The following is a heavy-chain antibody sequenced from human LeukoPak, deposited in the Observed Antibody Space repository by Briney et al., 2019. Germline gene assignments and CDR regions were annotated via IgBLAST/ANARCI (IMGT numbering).Heavy chain of an antibody. CDR3: AKDSPPTSEWLPDY. J-gene: IGHJ4*02. D-gene: IGHD3-3*01. Sequence: GGSLRLSCAASGFTFRSYGVHWVRQAPGKGLEWVAFIRHDGSNKYYADSVKGRFTISRDNSKSALFLHMDTVRADDTAFYYCAKDSPPTSEWLPDYWGQGTLVSISS. CDR1: GFTFRSYG. CDR2: IRHDGSNK. V-gene: IGHV3-30*02.